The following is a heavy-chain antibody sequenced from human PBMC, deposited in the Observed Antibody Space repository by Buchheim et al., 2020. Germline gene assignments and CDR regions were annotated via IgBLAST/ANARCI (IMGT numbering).Heavy chain of an antibody. V-gene: IGHV3-48*01. CDR2: ISYDSVNI. D-gene: IGHD1-26*01. CDR3: AKGDWDY. Sequence: EVQLVESGGGLVQPGGSLRLSCAASVFSFNSYSMNWVRQAPGKGLEWVSYISYDSVNIHYADSVKGRFTISRDNATHSLYLRMTSLRAEDTAVYYCAKGDWDYWGQGTL. CDR1: VFSFNSYS. J-gene: IGHJ4*02.